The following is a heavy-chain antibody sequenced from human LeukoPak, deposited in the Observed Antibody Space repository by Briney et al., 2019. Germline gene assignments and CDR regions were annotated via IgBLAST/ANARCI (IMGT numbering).Heavy chain of an antibody. CDR1: GFTLRSHV. Sequence: GGSLRLSCAASGFTLRSHVMHWVRQAPGKGLEWVAVILYDGGNTDYADSVKGRFTISRDDSRNTLYLQMNSLRAEDTAVYYCARDLSGWYAVVDYWGQGTLVTVSS. V-gene: IGHV3-30*03. CDR2: ILYDGGNT. J-gene: IGHJ4*02. CDR3: ARDLSGWYAVVDY. D-gene: IGHD6-19*01.